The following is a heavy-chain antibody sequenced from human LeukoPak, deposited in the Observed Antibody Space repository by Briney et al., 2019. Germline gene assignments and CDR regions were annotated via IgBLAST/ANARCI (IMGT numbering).Heavy chain of an antibody. CDR2: FTGGSGVA. J-gene: IGHJ4*02. Sequence: GGSLRLSCAASGFSFSTYAMSWVRQAPGEGLEWVSGFTGGSGVAYYADSVEGRFTISRDNPRNTVYLEMSSLRAEDTARYYCAKDETISVINYFAYWGQGTLVTVSS. CDR1: GFSFSTYA. D-gene: IGHD2/OR15-2a*01. CDR3: AKDETISVINYFAY. V-gene: IGHV3-23*01.